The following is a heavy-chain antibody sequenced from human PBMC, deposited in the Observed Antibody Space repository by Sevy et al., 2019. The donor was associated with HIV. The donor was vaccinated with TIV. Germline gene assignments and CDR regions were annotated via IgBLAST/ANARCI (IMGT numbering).Heavy chain of an antibody. Sequence: ASVKVSCKASGYTFTRYNMNWVRQAPGQGLEWMGWINTNTGNPTYAQGFTGRFVFSLDTSVSTAYLQISSLKAEDTAVDYCASELGPFDYWGQGTLVTVSS. CDR1: GYTFTRYN. J-gene: IGHJ4*02. CDR3: ASELGPFDY. V-gene: IGHV7-4-1*02. CDR2: INTNTGNP. D-gene: IGHD3-16*01.